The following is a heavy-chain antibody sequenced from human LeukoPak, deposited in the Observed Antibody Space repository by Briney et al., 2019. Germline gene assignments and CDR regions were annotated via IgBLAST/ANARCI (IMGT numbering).Heavy chain of an antibody. CDR3: ARDDSDMVRGVISDY. Sequence: ASVKVSCKASGYTFTGCYMHWVRQAPGQGLEWMGRINPNSGGTNYAQKFQGRVTMTRDTSISAAYMELSRLRSDDTAVYYCARDDSDMVRGVISDYWGQGTLVTVSS. V-gene: IGHV1-2*06. J-gene: IGHJ4*02. CDR1: GYTFTGCY. CDR2: INPNSGGT. D-gene: IGHD3-10*01.